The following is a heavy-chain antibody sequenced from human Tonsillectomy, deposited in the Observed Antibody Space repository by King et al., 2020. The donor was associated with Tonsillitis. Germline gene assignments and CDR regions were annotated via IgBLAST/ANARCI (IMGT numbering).Heavy chain of an antibody. Sequence: VQLVESGGGLVKPGGSLRLSCAASGLTFSDYYMSWIRRAPGKGLEGVSYIISRSTYTKYADSVKGRFTISRDNAKNSVYLQMNSRRADDTAVYYCATSGGYCSSTSCYLGAFDIWGQGTMVTVSS. D-gene: IGHD2-2*01. CDR1: GLTFSDYY. V-gene: IGHV3-11*05. CDR2: IISRSTYT. J-gene: IGHJ3*02. CDR3: ATSGGYCSSTSCYLGAFDI.